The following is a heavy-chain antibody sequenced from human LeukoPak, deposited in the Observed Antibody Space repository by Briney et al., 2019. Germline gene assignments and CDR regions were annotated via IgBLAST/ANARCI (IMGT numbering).Heavy chain of an antibody. D-gene: IGHD2-15*01. CDR1: GFTFSSYW. Sequence: GGSLRLSCAASGFTFSSYWMSWVRQAPGKGLEWVANINQGGSEKYYVDSVKGRFTISRDNAKNSLYLRMNSLRAEDTAVYYCTNIYCSGGSCSYFDDWGQGTLVTVSS. V-gene: IGHV3-7*01. J-gene: IGHJ4*02. CDR2: INQGGSEK. CDR3: TNIYCSGGSCSYFDD.